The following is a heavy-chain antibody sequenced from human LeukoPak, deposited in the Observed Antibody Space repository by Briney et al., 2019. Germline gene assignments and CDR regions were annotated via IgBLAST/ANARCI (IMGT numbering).Heavy chain of an antibody. V-gene: IGHV2-5*01. CDR2: IYWNTDK. CDR3: AHTPLDVNPTWGTNNYLYP. Sequence: SGPTQVNPTQTLTLTCTFPGFPLDTGEGGVAWIRQPPGKALEWLALIYWNTDKRHNPSLKSRLTSTKDTSKNQVERPGSEVVSVETATYFCAHTPLDVNPTWGTNNYLYPWSQGTLVTVSS. D-gene: IGHD1/OR15-1a*01. CDR1: GFPLDTGEGG. J-gene: IGHJ5*02.